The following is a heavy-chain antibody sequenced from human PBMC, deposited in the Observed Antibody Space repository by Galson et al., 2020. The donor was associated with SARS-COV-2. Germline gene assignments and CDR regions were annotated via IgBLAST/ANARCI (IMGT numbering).Heavy chain of an antibody. Sequence: GESLKISCQASGYTFTAYNIHWVRQAPGQGLEWMGWIRPNTGGTNYAEKFQGRVTMTRDTSISTAYMELSSLTSDDTAVYYCARPPDSRRTGYSGYDWGQGTLITVSS. J-gene: IGHJ1*01. CDR2: IRPNTGGT. D-gene: IGHD5-12*01. V-gene: IGHV1-2*02. CDR1: GYTFTAYN. CDR3: ARPPDSRRTGYSGYD.